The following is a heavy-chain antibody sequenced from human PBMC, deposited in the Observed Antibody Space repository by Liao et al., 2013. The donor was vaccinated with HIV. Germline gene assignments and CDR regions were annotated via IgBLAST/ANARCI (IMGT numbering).Heavy chain of an antibody. CDR2: ISQSGGT. Sequence: QVQIQQWGARLLKASETLSLACDVYGESFSDHTWSWIRQTPGKGMEWIGEISQSGGTNYNPSLKNRLTISQDTSKNQFSLNLSSVTAADTAVYYCARWGSDCGGSRCYSLFDYWGQGTLVTVSS. D-gene: IGHD2-15*01. V-gene: IGHV4-34*01. CDR1: GESFSDHT. J-gene: IGHJ4*02. CDR3: ARWGSDCGGSRCYSLFDY.